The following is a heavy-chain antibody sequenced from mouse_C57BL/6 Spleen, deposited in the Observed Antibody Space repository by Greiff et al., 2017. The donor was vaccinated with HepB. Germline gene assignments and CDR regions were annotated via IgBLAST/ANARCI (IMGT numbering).Heavy chain of an antibody. V-gene: IGHV1-69*01. CDR2: IDPSDSYT. J-gene: IGHJ3*01. CDR1: GYTFTSYW. D-gene: IGHD3-2*02. CDR3: ARSGSGYAWFAY. Sequence: QVQLKQPGAELVMPGASVKLSCKASGYTFTSYWMHWVKQRPGQGLEWIGEIDPSDSYTNYNQKFKGKSTLTVDKSSSTAYMQLSSLTSEDSAVYYCARSGSGYAWFAYWGQGTLVTVSA.